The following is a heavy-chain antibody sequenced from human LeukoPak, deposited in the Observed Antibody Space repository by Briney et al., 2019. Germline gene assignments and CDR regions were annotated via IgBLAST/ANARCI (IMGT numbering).Heavy chain of an antibody. CDR2: ISGSGGST. V-gene: IGHV3-23*01. D-gene: IGHD3-22*01. CDR1: GFTFSSYA. CDR3: AKITYYYDSSGYTQDY. Sequence: PGGSLRLSCAASGFTFSSYAMSWVRQAPGKGLEWVSAISGSGGSTYYADSVKGRFTISRDNSKNTLYLQMNSLRAEDTAVYYCAKITYYYDSSGYTQDYWGQGTLVTVSS. J-gene: IGHJ4*02.